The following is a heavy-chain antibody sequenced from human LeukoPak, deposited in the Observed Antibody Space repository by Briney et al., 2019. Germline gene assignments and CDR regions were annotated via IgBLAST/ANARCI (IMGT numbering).Heavy chain of an antibody. CDR3: AREVVVPAAIRGSLFDP. Sequence: SQTLSLTCAISGDSVSSNSAAWNWIRQSPSRGLEWLGRTYYRSKWYNDYAVSVKSRITINPDTSKNQLSLQLNSVTPEDTAVYYCAREVVVPAAIRGSLFDPWGQGTLVTVSS. D-gene: IGHD2-2*02. V-gene: IGHV6-1*01. J-gene: IGHJ5*02. CDR1: GDSVSSNSAA. CDR2: TYYRSKWYN.